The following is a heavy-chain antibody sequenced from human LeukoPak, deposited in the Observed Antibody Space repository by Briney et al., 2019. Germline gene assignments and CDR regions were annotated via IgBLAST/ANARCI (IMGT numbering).Heavy chain of an antibody. D-gene: IGHD6-13*01. V-gene: IGHV4-59*01. CDR3: VRGLMMAVAGRGEFHY. CDR2: IYYSGST. CDR1: GGSISSYY. J-gene: IGHJ4*02. Sequence: SETLSLTCIVSGGSISSYYWSWIRQPPGKGLEWIGYIYYSGSTNYNPSLKSRVTISVDTSNNQFSLKLSSVTAADTAVYYCVRGLMMAVAGRGEFHYWGQGTLVTVSS.